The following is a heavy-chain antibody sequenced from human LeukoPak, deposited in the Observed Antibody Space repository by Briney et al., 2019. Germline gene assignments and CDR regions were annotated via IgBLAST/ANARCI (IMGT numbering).Heavy chain of an antibody. Sequence: GGSLRLSCAASGFTFRCYAMNWVRQAPGKGLEWVSAISADGDSTYYADSVKGRFTIPRDNAKNTLYLQMNGLRPGDTAVYYCAKRRYCTSTSCHDFDYWGQGTLATVSS. CDR3: AKRRYCTSTSCHDFDY. J-gene: IGHJ4*02. V-gene: IGHV3-23*01. D-gene: IGHD2-2*01. CDR1: GFTFRCYA. CDR2: ISADGDST.